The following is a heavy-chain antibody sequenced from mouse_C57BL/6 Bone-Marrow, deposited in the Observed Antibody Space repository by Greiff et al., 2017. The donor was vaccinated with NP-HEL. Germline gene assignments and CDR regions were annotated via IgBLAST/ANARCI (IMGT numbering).Heavy chain of an antibody. CDR3: ARGDDYYYGTGYFDV. J-gene: IGHJ1*03. Sequence: QVQLQQSGAELVNPGGAVKVDCKAAGHRLASYGGTLVGGVSGQCPHVLGDLYRGSGSTNYNEKFKSKATLTVDTSSSTAYMQLSSLTSEDSAVYYCARGDDYYYGTGYFDVWGTGTTVTVSS. D-gene: IGHD1-1*01. V-gene: IGHV1-55*01. CDR2: LYRGSGST. CDR1: GHRLASYG.